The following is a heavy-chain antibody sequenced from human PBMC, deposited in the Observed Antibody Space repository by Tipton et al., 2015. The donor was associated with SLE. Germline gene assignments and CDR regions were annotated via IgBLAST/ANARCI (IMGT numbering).Heavy chain of an antibody. D-gene: IGHD2-21*01. CDR2: IRYDGNTK. CDR1: GFTFSTYG. CDR3: ATPIVVAAFDL. J-gene: IGHJ2*01. V-gene: IGHV3-30*02. Sequence: SLRLSCAASGFTFSTYGMHWVRQAPGKGLEWVAFIRYDGNTKYYADSVKGRFTISRDNSKNTLYLQMNSLRAEDTAVYYCATPIVVAAFDLWGRGTLVTVSS.